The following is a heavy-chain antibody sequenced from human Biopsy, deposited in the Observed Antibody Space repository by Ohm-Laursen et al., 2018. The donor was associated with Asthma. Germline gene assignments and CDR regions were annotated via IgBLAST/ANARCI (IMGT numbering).Heavy chain of an antibody. CDR2: IDPNSGGT. CDR1: GYPFTDYY. Sequence: SVRVSCKASGYPFTDYYVHWVRQAPGQGLEWMGRIDPNSGGTNYAQKFLGRVTMTRDTSVNTAFMVLSRLRSDDTAIYYCARIKIRIGAGTDRYFDLWGRGTLVTVSS. D-gene: IGHD3-16*01. CDR3: ARIKIRIGAGTDRYFDL. J-gene: IGHJ2*01. V-gene: IGHV1-2*06.